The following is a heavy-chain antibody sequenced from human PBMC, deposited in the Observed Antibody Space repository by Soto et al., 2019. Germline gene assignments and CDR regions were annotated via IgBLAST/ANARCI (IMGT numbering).Heavy chain of an antibody. Sequence: SVKVSCKACGRTSSSYAISWVRQAPGQGLEWMGGIIPIFGTANYAQKFQGRVTITADESTSTAYMELSSLRSEDTAVYYCARGNNEYYHDSSGSREYFQHWGQGTLGTVS. CDR1: GRTSSSYA. CDR2: IIPIFGTA. CDR3: ARGNNEYYHDSSGSREYFQH. D-gene: IGHD3-22*01. J-gene: IGHJ1*01. V-gene: IGHV1-69*13.